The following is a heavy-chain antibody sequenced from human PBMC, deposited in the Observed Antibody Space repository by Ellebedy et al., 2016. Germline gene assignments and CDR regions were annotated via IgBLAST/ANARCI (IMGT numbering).Heavy chain of an antibody. V-gene: IGHV3-7*03. D-gene: IGHD6-19*01. CDR1: GLTLRNFW. Sequence: GGSLRLSCAASGLTLRNFWVSWVRQAPGKGLEWVANIKEDGSEKSYVDSLKGRFSVSRDNAKNSVYLQMNSLRGEDTAIYYCTAVSRLSFDYWGRGTLVTVSS. J-gene: IGHJ4*02. CDR2: IKEDGSEK. CDR3: TAVSRLSFDY.